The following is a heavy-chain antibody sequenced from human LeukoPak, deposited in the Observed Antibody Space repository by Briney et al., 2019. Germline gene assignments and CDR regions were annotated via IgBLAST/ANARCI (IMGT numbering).Heavy chain of an antibody. V-gene: IGHV1-2*02. CDR2: INPNDCGP. CDR3: HRRSTVAMDCFVI. D-gene: IGHD4-23*01. Sequence: ASVTVSCKASGYTFTEYYIHWVRPAPGQGLEGMGWINPNDCGPNYAQKFQGRVTMTRDTSISTAYMELSRLRSDDTAVYYCHRRSTVAMDCFVIWGEGTAVTVSS. CDR1: GYTFTEYY. J-gene: IGHJ3*02.